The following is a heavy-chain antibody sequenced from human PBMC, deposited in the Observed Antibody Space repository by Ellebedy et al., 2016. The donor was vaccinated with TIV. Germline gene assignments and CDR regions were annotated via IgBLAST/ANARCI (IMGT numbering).Heavy chain of an antibody. CDR3: ERKKYYDFWSSYGMDV. CDR2: MNPNSGNT. CDR1: GYTFTSYD. D-gene: IGHD3-3*01. V-gene: IGHV1-8*01. J-gene: IGHJ6*02. Sequence: AASVKVSCKASGYTFTSYDINWVRQASGQGLEWMGWMNPNSGNTGYAQKFQGRVTMTRHTSISTAYMELSSLRSEDTAVYYCERKKYYDFWSSYGMDVWGQGTTVTVSS.